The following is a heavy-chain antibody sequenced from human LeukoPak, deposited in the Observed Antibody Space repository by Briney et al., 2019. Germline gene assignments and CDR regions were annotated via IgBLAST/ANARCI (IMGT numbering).Heavy chain of an antibody. Sequence: GGSLRLSCEASGFTFSSHWMHWVRHPPGKGLVWVSRIKSDGSVTNYADSVKGRFTISRDNAKNTLYLQMNSLRVEDTAVYYCAKRSGGPSPFDYWGQGALVTVSS. J-gene: IGHJ4*02. CDR3: AKRSGGPSPFDY. V-gene: IGHV3-74*01. CDR2: IKSDGSVT. CDR1: GFTFSSHW. D-gene: IGHD3-3*01.